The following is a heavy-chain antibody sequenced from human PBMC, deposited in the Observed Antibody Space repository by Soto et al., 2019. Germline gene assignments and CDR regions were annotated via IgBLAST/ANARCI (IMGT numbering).Heavy chain of an antibody. J-gene: IGHJ5*02. V-gene: IGHV4-59*01. Sequence: QVQLQESGPGLVKPSETLSLTCTVSGGSISTYYWSWIRQPPGKGLEWIGYIHYSGSTYFNPSLKSRLTMSLDMSRNQLSLQLKSVTAADTAVYYCARESAGSHKNNGFDPWGQCTLVTVSS. CDR3: ARESAGSHKNNGFDP. CDR2: IHYSGST. CDR1: GGSISTYY. D-gene: IGHD3-10*01.